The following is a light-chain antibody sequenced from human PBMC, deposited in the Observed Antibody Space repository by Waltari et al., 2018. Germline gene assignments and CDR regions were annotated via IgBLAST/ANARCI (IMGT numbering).Light chain of an antibody. CDR3: SSYAGSNFVV. CDR1: SSDVGGYNY. V-gene: IGLV2-8*01. CDR2: EVS. J-gene: IGLJ2*01. Sequence: QSALAQPPSASGSPGQSVTISCPGTSSDVGGYNYVPWYQQHPGKAPKLMIDEVSKRPSGVPDRFSGSKSGNTASLTVSGLQAEDEAAYYCSSYAGSNFVVFGGGTKVTVL.